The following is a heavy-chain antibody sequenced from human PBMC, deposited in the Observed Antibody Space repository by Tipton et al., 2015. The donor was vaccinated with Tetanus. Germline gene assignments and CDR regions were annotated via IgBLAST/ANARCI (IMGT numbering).Heavy chain of an antibody. CDR1: GFTFSSYA. D-gene: IGHD3-3*01. CDR2: ISYDGSNK. CDR3: ASFQGPANLYDFWSGHSRSIYGMDV. Sequence: SLRLSCAASGFTFSSYAMHWVRQAPGKGLEWVAVISYDGSNKYYADSVKGRFTISRDNSKNTLYLQMNSLRAEDTAVYYCASFQGPANLYDFWSGHSRSIYGMDVWGQGTTVTVSS. V-gene: IGHV3-30-3*01. J-gene: IGHJ6*02.